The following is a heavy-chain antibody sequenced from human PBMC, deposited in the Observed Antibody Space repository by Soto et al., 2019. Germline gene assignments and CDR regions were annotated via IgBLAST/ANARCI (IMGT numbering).Heavy chain of an antibody. V-gene: IGHV4-59*01. Sequence: SETLSLTCTISGDSSSSYYWSWIRQPPGKGLEWIGYISYSGNTNYNPSLKSRVTISIDTSKNQFSLKVTSVTAADKAVYYSACLRGYPGSPNICGGQGAQVTVSS. CDR2: ISYSGNT. CDR1: GDSSSSYY. J-gene: IGHJ4*02. D-gene: IGHD2-15*01. CDR3: ACLRGYPGSPNIC.